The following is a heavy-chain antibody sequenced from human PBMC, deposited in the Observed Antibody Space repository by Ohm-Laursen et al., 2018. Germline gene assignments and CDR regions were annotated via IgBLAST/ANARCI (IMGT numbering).Heavy chain of an antibody. CDR2: IYTGGST. Sequence: SLRLSCAASGFIVSSTYMDWVRQAPGKGLEYVAVIYTGGSTDYADSVKGRFTISRDNSKNTLYLQMNSLRAEDTALYYCAKDHSPYSSSLRSAFDIWGQGTMVTVSS. CDR3: AKDHSPYSSSLRSAFDI. V-gene: IGHV3-53*05. J-gene: IGHJ3*02. D-gene: IGHD6-13*01. CDR1: GFIVSSTY.